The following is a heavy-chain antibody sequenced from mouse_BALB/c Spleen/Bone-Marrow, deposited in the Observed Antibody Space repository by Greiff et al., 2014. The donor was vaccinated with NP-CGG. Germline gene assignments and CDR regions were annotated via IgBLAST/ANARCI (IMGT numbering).Heavy chain of an antibody. J-gene: IGHJ4*01. V-gene: IGHV2-9*02. Sequence: QVQLKQSGPGLVAPSQSLSITCTVSGFSLTSYGVYWVRQPPGKGLEWLGVIWAGGSTNYNSALMSRLTISKDNSKNQVFLKMNRLQTDDTAMYYCARGLLRYFAMDYWGQGTSVTVSS. CDR3: ARGLLRYFAMDY. D-gene: IGHD1-1*01. CDR2: IWAGGST. CDR1: GFSLTSYG.